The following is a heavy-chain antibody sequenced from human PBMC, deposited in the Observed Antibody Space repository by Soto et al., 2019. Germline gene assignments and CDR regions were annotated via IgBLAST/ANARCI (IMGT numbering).Heavy chain of an antibody. CDR1: GYTFTSYG. CDR3: ARVCGSGSYYFLGYDY. CDR2: ISAYNGNT. Sequence: GASLKVSCKASGYTFTSYGISWVRQAPGQGLEWMGWISAYNGNTNYAQKLQGRVTMTTDASTSTAYMELRSLRSDDTAVYYCARVCGSGSYYFLGYDYWGQGTLVTVSS. J-gene: IGHJ4*02. D-gene: IGHD3-10*01. V-gene: IGHV1-18*01.